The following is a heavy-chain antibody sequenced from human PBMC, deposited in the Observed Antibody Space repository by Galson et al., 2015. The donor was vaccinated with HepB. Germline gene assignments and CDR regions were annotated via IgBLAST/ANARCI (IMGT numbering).Heavy chain of an antibody. CDR3: ARQGAYVGVTFGGVIAYLDY. CDR2: IYPGDSNS. CDR1: GYSFTSYW. D-gene: IGHD3-16*02. J-gene: IGHJ4*02. V-gene: IGHV5-51*01. Sequence: QSGAEVKKPGESLKISCKGSGYSFTSYWIAWVRQMPGKGLEWMGSIYPGDSNSRYSPSFQGQVTISADKSTSIAYLQWSSLKASDTAMDYCARQGAYVGVTFGGVIAYLDYWGQGTLVTVSS.